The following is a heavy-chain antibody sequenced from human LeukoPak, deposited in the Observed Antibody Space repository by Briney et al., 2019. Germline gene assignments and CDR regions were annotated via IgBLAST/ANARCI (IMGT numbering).Heavy chain of an antibody. CDR1: GGSISSYY. D-gene: IGHD2-2*01. CDR3: ACVPAAIPYYFDY. J-gene: IGHJ4*02. V-gene: IGHV4-59*08. CDR2: IYYSGST. Sequence: SETLSLTCTVSGGSISSYYWSWIRQPPGKGLEWIGYIYYSGSTNYNPSLKSRVTISVDTSKNQFSLKLSSVTAADTAVYYCACVPAAIPYYFDYWGQGTLVTVS.